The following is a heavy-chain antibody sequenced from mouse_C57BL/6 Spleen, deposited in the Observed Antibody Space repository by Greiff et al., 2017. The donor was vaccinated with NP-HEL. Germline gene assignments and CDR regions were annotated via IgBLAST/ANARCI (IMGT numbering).Heavy chain of an antibody. CDR1: GYSITSGYY. V-gene: IGHV3-6*01. CDR2: ISYDGSN. D-gene: IGHD1-1*01. Sequence: EVQLVESGPGLVKPSQSLSLTCSVTGYSITSGYYWNWIRQFPGNKLEWMGYISYDGSNNYNPSLKNRISITRDTSKNQFFLKLNSVTTEDTATYYCAREDGPFAYWGQGTLVTVSA. J-gene: IGHJ3*01. CDR3: AREDGPFAY.